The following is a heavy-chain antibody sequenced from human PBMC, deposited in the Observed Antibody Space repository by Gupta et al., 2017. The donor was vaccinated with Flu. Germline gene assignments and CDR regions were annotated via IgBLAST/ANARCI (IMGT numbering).Heavy chain of an antibody. CDR3: VGDHSTTWRKGNYFDS. CDR1: YD. J-gene: IGHJ4*02. Sequence: YDMNWVRRTPGEGLDWVSPISNSGSHIFYADSVKGRFTISTDNAHNSLFLLMDSLRADDTAMYFCVGDHSTTWRKGNYFDSWGQGTLVTVSS. V-gene: IGHV3-21*06. CDR2: ISNSGSHI. D-gene: IGHD2-2*01.